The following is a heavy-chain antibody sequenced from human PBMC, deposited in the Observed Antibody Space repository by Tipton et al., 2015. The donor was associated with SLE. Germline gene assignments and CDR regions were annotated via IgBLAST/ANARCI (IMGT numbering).Heavy chain of an antibody. CDR1: GGSFSGYY. V-gene: IGHV4-34*01. J-gene: IGHJ6*02. Sequence: TLSLTCAVYGGSFSGYYWSWIRQPPGKGLEWIGEINHSGSTNYNPSLKSRVTISVDTSKNQFSLKLSSVTAADTAVDYCARGEFVVVVAATYYCYGRDVWGQGTTVTASS. CDR2: INHSGST. D-gene: IGHD2-15*01. CDR3: ARGEFVVVVAATYYCYGRDV.